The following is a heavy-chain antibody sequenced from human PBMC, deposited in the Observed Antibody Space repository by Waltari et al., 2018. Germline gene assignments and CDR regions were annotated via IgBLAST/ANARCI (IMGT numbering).Heavy chain of an antibody. CDR2: IGTAGDT. J-gene: IGHJ4*02. CDR3: TRGDPTAGAIDY. Sequence: EVQLVESGGGLVQPGGSLRLSCAASDFTFSPSHIPLLRHAKGKGLEWVAAIGTAGDTKYPVSVKGRFTISRENAKNSLYLQMNSLRAGDTAVYYCTRGDPTAGAIDYWGQGTLVTVSS. V-gene: IGHV3-13*01. CDR1: DFTFSPSH.